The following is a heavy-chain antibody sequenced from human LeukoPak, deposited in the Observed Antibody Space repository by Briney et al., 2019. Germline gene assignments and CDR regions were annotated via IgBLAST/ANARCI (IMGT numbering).Heavy chain of an antibody. V-gene: IGHV3-30*18. CDR2: ISYDGSNK. D-gene: IGHD2-15*01. CDR3: AKEGVVLAATIHYYGMDV. J-gene: IGHJ6*02. CDR1: GFTFSSYG. Sequence: GRSLRLSCAASGFTFSSYGMHWVRQAPGKGLEWVAVISYDGSNKYYADSVKGRFTISRDNSKNTLYLQMNSLRAEDTAVYYCAKEGVVLAATIHYYGMDVWGQGTTVTVSS.